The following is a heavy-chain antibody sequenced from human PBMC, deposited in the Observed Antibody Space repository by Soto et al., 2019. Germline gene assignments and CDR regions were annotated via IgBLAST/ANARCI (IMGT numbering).Heavy chain of an antibody. V-gene: IGHV4-4*07. CDR1: VGSISTYC. J-gene: IGHJ5*02. CDR3: HTRQQCLVS. D-gene: IGHD6-19*01. CDR2: IYTSGST. Sequence: PAETLSVTCIFSVGSISTYCWSWIRQPAGKGLDWIGRIYTSGSTNYNPSLKSRVTMSGDTSNNQFSLTLNSVAAADPAVYPSHTRQQCLVSWGQGTMVTVSS.